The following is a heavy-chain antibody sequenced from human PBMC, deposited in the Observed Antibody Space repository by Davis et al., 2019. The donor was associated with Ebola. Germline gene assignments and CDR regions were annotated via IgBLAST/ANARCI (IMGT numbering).Heavy chain of an antibody. CDR2: IYYSGST. V-gene: IGHV4-31*03. CDR1: GGSISSGGYY. Sequence: MPSETLSLTCTVSGGSISSGGYYWSWIRQHPGKGLEWIGYIYYSGSTYYNPSLKSRVTISVDTSKNQFSLKLSSVTAADTAVYYCARDRGVLRYFDWLIYGMDVWGQGTTVTVSS. D-gene: IGHD3-9*01. J-gene: IGHJ6*02. CDR3: ARDRGVLRYFDWLIYGMDV.